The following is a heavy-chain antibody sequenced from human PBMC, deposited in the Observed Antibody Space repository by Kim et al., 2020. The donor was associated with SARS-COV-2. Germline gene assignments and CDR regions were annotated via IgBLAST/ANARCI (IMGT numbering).Heavy chain of an antibody. CDR3: ARDLTSGYHDAFDI. D-gene: IGHD3-22*01. Sequence: ASVKVSCKASGYTFTTYAVNWVRQAPGQGLEWMGWINTNTGDPTYAQGFAGRFVFSLDTSVSTAYLQISSLMAADTAVYYCARDLTSGYHDAFDIWGQGTMVIVSS. J-gene: IGHJ3*02. V-gene: IGHV7-4-1*02. CDR2: INTNTGDP. CDR1: GYTFTTYA.